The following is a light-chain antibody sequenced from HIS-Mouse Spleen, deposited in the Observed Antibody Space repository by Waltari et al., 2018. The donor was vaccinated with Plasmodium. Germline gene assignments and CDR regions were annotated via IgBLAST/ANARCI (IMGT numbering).Light chain of an antibody. CDR2: EDS. CDR1: ALPKNY. Sequence: SYELTQPPSVSVSPGQTARITCSGDALPKNYAYWYQQKSGQPPVLVIYEDSKPRSGIPGRFSGSSSGTMATLTSSGAQVEDEADYYCYSTDSSGNHRVFGGGTKLTVL. CDR3: YSTDSSGNHRV. J-gene: IGLJ3*02. V-gene: IGLV3-10*01.